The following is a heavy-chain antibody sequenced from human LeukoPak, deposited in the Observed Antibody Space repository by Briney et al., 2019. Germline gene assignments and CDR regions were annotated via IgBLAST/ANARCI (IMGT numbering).Heavy chain of an antibody. D-gene: IGHD2-2*01. Sequence: SETLSLTCAVYGGSFSGYYWNWVRQPPGKGLEWIGEINHSGSTNYNPSLKSRVTISVDTSKNQFSLKLSSVTAADTAVYYCARGIFSRIVVVPAASGGFDPWGQGTLVTVSS. CDR2: INHSGST. CDR3: ARGIFSRIVVVPAASGGFDP. V-gene: IGHV4-34*01. J-gene: IGHJ5*02. CDR1: GGSFSGYY.